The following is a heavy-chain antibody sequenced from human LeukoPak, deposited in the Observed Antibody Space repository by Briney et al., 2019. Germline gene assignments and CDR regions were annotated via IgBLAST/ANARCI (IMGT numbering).Heavy chain of an antibody. CDR1: GGSISSYY. CDR3: ARKIVGASDAFDI. J-gene: IGHJ3*02. Sequence: SSETLSLTCTVSGGSISSYYWSWIRQPPGKGLEWIGYIYYSGSTNYNPSLKSRVTISVDTSKKQFSLKLSSVTAADTAVYYCARKIVGASDAFDIWGQGTMVTVSS. V-gene: IGHV4-59*01. D-gene: IGHD1-26*01. CDR2: IYYSGST.